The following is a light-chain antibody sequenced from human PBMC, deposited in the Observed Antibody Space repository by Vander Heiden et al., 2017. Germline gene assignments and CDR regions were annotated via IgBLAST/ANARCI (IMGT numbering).Light chain of an antibody. Sequence: DIQMTQSPPSLSASVGDRVTITCQASQHIDNHLNWYQQKPGKAPNVLVYDASNLEAGVPSRFSGSGSGKEFILTISSLQPEDFATYHCQQFDTLPFTFGGGTKVEIK. CDR3: QQFDTLPFT. CDR2: DAS. V-gene: IGKV1-33*01. CDR1: QHIDNH. J-gene: IGKJ4*01.